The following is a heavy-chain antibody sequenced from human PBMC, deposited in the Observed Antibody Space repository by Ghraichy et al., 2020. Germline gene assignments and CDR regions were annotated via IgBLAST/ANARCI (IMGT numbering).Heavy chain of an antibody. Sequence: SETLSLTCTVSGGSISSYYWSWIRQPAGKGLEWIGRIYTSGSTNYNPSLKSRVTMSVDTSKNQFSLKLSSVTAADTAVYYCASTRLAVAYHGAFDIWGQGTMVTVSS. CDR1: GGSISSYY. CDR2: IYTSGST. CDR3: ASTRLAVAYHGAFDI. V-gene: IGHV4-4*07. J-gene: IGHJ3*02. D-gene: IGHD6-19*01.